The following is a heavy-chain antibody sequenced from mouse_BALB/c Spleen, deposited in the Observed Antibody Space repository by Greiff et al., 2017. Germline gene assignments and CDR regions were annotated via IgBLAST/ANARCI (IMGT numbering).Heavy chain of an antibody. J-gene: IGHJ4*01. V-gene: IGHV1-77*01. CDR3: AREVRPAMDY. D-gene: IGHD2-14*01. CDR1: GYTFTDYY. CDR2: IYPGSGNT. Sequence: VQLQQSGAELARPGASVKLSCKASGYTFTDYYINWVKQRTGQGLEWIGEIYPGSGNTYYNEKFKGKATLTADKSSSTAYMQLSSLTSEDSAVYYCAREVRPAMDYWGQGTSVTVSS.